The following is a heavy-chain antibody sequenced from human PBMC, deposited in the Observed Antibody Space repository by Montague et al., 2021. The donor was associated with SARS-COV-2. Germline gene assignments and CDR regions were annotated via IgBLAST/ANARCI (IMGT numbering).Heavy chain of an antibody. J-gene: IGHJ3*02. V-gene: IGHV3-53*05. CDR2: IYRGGST. Sequence: SLRLSCAASGFTVSSTYVNWVRQAPGKGLEWVSVIYRGGSTYYAGSVRGRFTISRDNSKNTVSLQVNSLRVEDTAVYYCVRDPGMNGLDIWGQGTRVTVSS. CDR1: GFTVSSTY. CDR3: VRDPGMNGLDI. D-gene: IGHD2-8*01.